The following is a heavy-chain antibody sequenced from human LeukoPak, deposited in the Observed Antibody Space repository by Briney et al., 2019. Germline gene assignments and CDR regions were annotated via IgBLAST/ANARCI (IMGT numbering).Heavy chain of an antibody. Sequence: GGSLRLSCAASGFTFSSYTMNWVRQPPGKGLEWVSNIGTSSTTIYYADSVKGRFTISRDNAKNSLYLQMNSLRADDTAVYYCAREQIVLLHAAFDIWGQGTMVTVSS. CDR2: IGTSSTTI. CDR1: GFTFSSYT. J-gene: IGHJ3*02. V-gene: IGHV3-48*01. D-gene: IGHD3-10*01. CDR3: AREQIVLLHAAFDI.